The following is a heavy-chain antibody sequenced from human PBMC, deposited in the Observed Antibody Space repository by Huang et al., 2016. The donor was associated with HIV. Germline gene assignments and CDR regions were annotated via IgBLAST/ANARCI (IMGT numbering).Heavy chain of an antibody. V-gene: IGHV1-2*02. CDR3: ARAPPDH. CDR2: INPNRDVA. CDR1: GYDFTGYW. Sequence: QVQMVQSGAEVKKPGASVKVSCKTSGYDFTGYWMHWVRQAPGQCLEWMGWINPNRDVAVYAQKFRGRVTMTTDTSVTTAYMELTVLTSDDTAIYYCARAPPDHWGQGTLVTVSS. J-gene: IGHJ4*02.